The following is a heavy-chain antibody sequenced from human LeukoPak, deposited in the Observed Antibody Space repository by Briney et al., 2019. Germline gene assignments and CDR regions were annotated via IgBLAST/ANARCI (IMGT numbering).Heavy chain of an antibody. D-gene: IGHD6-19*01. CDR2: IKQDGSEK. CDR1: EFTFSSYW. Sequence: PGGSLRLSCAASEFTFSSYWMSWVRQAPGKGLEWVANIKQDGSEKYYVDSVKGRFTISRDNAKNSLYLQMNSLRAEDTAVYYCARVSIAVAAIEYYFDYWGQGTLVTVSS. V-gene: IGHV3-7*01. J-gene: IGHJ4*02. CDR3: ARVSIAVAAIEYYFDY.